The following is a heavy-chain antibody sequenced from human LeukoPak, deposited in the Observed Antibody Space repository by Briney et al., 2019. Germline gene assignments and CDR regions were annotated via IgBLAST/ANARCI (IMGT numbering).Heavy chain of an antibody. V-gene: IGHV4-4*07. Sequence: SETLSLTCTVSGGSISSYYWSWIRQPAGKGLEWIGRIYTSGSTNCNPSLKSRVTMSVDTSKNQFSLKLSSVTAADTAVYYCARDRFLSSDYYDSSGYSEPMPSDYYYMDVWGKGTTVTVSS. D-gene: IGHD3-22*01. CDR3: ARDRFLSSDYYDSSGYSEPMPSDYYYMDV. J-gene: IGHJ6*03. CDR1: GGSISSYY. CDR2: IYTSGST.